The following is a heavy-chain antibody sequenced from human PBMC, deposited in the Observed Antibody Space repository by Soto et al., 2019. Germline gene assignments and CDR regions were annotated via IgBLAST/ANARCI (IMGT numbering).Heavy chain of an antibody. V-gene: IGHV3-13*01. CDR1: GFTFSSYD. D-gene: IGHD3-10*01. Sequence: EVQLVESGGGSVQLGGSLRLSCAASGFTFSSYDMHWVRLATGKGLEWVSTIDSAGDTYYPGSVKGRFTISRENAKNSLYRQRNSLRAGDTAVYYCVREGGYCTPTRCYFYGMDVWGRGTTVTVSS. CDR2: IDSAGDT. J-gene: IGHJ6*02. CDR3: VREGGYCTPTRCYFYGMDV.